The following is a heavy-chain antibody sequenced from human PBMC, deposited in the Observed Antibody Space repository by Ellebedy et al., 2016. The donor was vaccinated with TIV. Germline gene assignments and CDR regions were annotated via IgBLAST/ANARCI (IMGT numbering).Heavy chain of an antibody. CDR2: IYSGGDT. V-gene: IGHV3-66*01. CDR1: GFADSHFF. CDR3: ARGAASAWEVFFY. Sequence: GESLKISXAASGFADSHFFMSWVRQAPGKGLEWVSAIYSGGDTYYADSVKGRFTVSRDISKDTLYLQMNSLRAEDTAVYYCARGAASAWEVFFYWGQGTLVTVS. D-gene: IGHD1-26*01. J-gene: IGHJ4*02.